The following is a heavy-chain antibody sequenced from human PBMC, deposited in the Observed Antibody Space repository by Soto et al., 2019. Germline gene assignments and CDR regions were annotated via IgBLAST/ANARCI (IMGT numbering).Heavy chain of an antibody. D-gene: IGHD2-21*02. Sequence: PSETLSLTCAVSGDSISSSSRYWAWIRQPPGKGLEWIGYLYNSGSTVYNPSLKSRVTISVDTSKNQFSLKLNSVTAADTAVYYCARDLWGYCGTDCYPLDVWGQGTTVTVSS. CDR1: GDSISSSSRY. J-gene: IGHJ6*02. CDR2: LYNSGST. CDR3: ARDLWGYCGTDCYPLDV. V-gene: IGHV4-61*01.